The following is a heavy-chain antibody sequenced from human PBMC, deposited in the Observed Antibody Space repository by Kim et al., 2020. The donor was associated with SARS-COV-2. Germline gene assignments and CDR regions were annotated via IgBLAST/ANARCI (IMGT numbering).Heavy chain of an antibody. CDR3: ARGHYYAMDV. CDR2: IHSDGSST. Sequence: VGSLRRSCAASGFIFSGFWMHWVRQAPGKGLVWVSRIHSDGSSTSYADSVKGRFTISRDNAMNTLYLQVNSLRGEDTGVYYCARGHYYAMDVWGQGTTVTVSS. CDR1: GFIFSGFW. V-gene: IGHV3-74*01. J-gene: IGHJ6*02.